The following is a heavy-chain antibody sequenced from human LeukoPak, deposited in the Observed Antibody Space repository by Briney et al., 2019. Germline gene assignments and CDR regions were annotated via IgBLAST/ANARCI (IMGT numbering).Heavy chain of an antibody. CDR3: AKETNYYGSGGRGKDY. D-gene: IGHD3-10*01. Sequence: GGSLRLSCAASGFTFSSYAMSWVRQAPGKGLEWVSAISGSGDITYYADSVKGRFTISRDNSKNTLYLQMNSLRAEDTATYYCAKETNYYGSGGRGKDYWGQGTLVTVSS. CDR2: ISGSGDIT. CDR1: GFTFSSYA. J-gene: IGHJ4*02. V-gene: IGHV3-23*01.